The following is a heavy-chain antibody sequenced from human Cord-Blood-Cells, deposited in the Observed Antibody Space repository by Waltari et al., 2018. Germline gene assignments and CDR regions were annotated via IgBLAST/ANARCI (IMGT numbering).Heavy chain of an antibody. CDR1: GFPVGHYS. CDR3: ARDRSYWYFDL. CDR2: ISSSSSYI. J-gene: IGHJ2*01. V-gene: IGHV3-21*01. Sequence: EVQLVESGGGLVKPGGSLRPSCADSGFPVGHYSMNWVRQAPGKGLEWVSSISSSSSYIYYADSVKGRFTISRDNAKNSLYLQMNSLRAEDTAVYYCARDRSYWYFDLWGRGTLVTVSS.